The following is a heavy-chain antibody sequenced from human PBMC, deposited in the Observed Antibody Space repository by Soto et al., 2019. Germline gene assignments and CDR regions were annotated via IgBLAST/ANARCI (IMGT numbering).Heavy chain of an antibody. CDR3: ARGGASDIAAAGLVYYYYGMDV. J-gene: IGHJ6*02. CDR2: IYYSGST. Sequence: SETLSLTCTVSGGSISSYYWSWIRQPPGKGLEWIGYIYYSGSTNYNPSLKSRVTISVDTSKNQFSLKLSSVTAADTAVYYCARGGASDIAAAGLVYYYYGMDVWGQGTTVTVSS. CDR1: GGSISSYY. V-gene: IGHV4-59*12. D-gene: IGHD6-13*01.